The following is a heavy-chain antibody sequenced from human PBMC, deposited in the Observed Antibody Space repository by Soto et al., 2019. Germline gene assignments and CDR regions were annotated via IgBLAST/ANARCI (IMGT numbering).Heavy chain of an antibody. J-gene: IGHJ3*02. V-gene: IGHV4-59*12. CDR1: GGSISSYY. Sequence: SETLSLTCTVSGGSISSYYWSWIRQPPGKRLEWIGYIYYSGSTNYNPSLKSRVTISVDKSKNQFSLKLSSVTAADTAVYYCARFNSGSYYEAFDIWGQGTMVTVSS. CDR3: ARFNSGSYYEAFDI. CDR2: IYYSGST. D-gene: IGHD1-26*01.